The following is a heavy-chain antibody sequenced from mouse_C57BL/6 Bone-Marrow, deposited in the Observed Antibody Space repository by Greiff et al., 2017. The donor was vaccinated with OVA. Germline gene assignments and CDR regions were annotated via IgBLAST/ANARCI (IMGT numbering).Heavy chain of an antibody. V-gene: IGHV1-19*01. Sequence: VQLQQSGPVLVKPGASVKMSCKASGYTLTDYYMNWVKQSHGKSLEWIGVINPYNGGTSYNQKFKGKATLTVDKSSSTAYMELNSLTSEDSAVYYCARSLYWYFDVWGTGTTVTVSS. J-gene: IGHJ1*03. CDR1: GYTLTDYY. CDR2: INPYNGGT. CDR3: ARSLYWYFDV.